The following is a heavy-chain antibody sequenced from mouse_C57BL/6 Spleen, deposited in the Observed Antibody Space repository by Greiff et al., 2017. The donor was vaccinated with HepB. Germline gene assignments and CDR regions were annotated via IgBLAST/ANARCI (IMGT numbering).Heavy chain of an antibody. CDR1: GYSFTGYY. J-gene: IGHJ3*01. CDR2: INPSTGGT. D-gene: IGHD2-4*01. Sequence: VQLQQSGPELVKPGASVKISCKASGYSFTGYYMNWVKQSPEKSLEWIGEINPSTGGTTYNQKFKAKATLTVDKSSSTAYMQLKSLTSEDSAVYYCARPSFYYDYDGGFAYWGQGTLVTVSA. CDR3: ARPSFYYDYDGGFAY. V-gene: IGHV1-42*01.